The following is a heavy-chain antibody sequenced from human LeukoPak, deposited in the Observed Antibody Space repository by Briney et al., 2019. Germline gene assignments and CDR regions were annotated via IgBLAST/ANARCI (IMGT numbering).Heavy chain of an antibody. J-gene: IGHJ4*02. CDR3: ARSPGDGYYGSGSYRMYRYYFDY. Sequence: PSQTLSLTCTVSGGSISSGSYYWSWIRQPAGKGLEWIGRIYTSGSTNYNPSLKSRVTISVDTSKNQFSLKLSSVTAADMAVYYCARSPGDGYYGSGSYRMYRYYFDYWGQGTLVTVSS. CDR2: IYTSGST. D-gene: IGHD3-10*01. V-gene: IGHV4-61*02. CDR1: GGSISSGSYY.